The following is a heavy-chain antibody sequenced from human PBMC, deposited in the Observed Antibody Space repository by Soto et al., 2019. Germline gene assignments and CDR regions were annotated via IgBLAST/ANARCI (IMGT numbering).Heavy chain of an antibody. CDR1: GYSFATSG. CDR3: ARAGQYYDASGYAD. Sequence: QEQLVQSGAEVKRPGASVKISCRASGYSFATSGMTWVRQAPGQGLEWMGWISVYNGNTNYDQKLQDRVTMTTDTSTNTAFLEVRNLRSDDTAVYYCARAGQYYDASGYADWGQGTLVTVS. D-gene: IGHD3-22*01. J-gene: IGHJ4*02. V-gene: IGHV1-18*01. CDR2: ISVYNGNT.